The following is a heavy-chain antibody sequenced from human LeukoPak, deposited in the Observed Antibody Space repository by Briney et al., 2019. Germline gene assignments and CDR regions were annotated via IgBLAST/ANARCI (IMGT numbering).Heavy chain of an antibody. CDR1: GHTFSNYY. J-gene: IGHJ6*03. Sequence: ASVKVSCKASGHTFSNYYMHWVRQAPGQGLEWMGWINPNSGGTNYAQKFQGRVTMTRDTSISTAYMELSRLRSDDTAVYYCARDLRYFGTYYMDVWGKGTTVTVSS. CDR3: ARDLRYFGTYYMDV. D-gene: IGHD3-9*01. V-gene: IGHV1-2*02. CDR2: INPNSGGT.